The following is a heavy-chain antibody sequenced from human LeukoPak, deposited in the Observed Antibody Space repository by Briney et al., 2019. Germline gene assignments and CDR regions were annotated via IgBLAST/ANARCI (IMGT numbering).Heavy chain of an antibody. CDR1: GFTFSSYN. J-gene: IGHJ4*02. CDR2: ISGRGNTI. Sequence: GGSLRLSCAASGFTFSSYNMNWVRQARGKGLEWVSYISGRGNTIKYADSVKGRFTISRDNGKNSLYLHMSSLRAEDTAVYYCARDPPALEDFDYWGQGTQVTVSS. CDR3: ARDPPALEDFDY. V-gene: IGHV3-48*04.